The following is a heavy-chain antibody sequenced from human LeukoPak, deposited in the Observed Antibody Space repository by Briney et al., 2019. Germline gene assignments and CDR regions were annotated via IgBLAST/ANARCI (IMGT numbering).Heavy chain of an antibody. CDR3: ARGGEGYSSSSRYYYYYMDV. D-gene: IGHD6-6*01. V-gene: IGHV4-4*07. J-gene: IGHJ6*03. Sequence: SETLSLTCTVSGGSISSYYWSWIRQPAGKGLEWIGRIYTSGSTNYNPSPKSRVTMSVDTSKNQFSLKLSSVTAADTAVYYCARGGEGYSSSSRYYYYYMDVWGKGTTVTVSS. CDR1: GGSISSYY. CDR2: IYTSGST.